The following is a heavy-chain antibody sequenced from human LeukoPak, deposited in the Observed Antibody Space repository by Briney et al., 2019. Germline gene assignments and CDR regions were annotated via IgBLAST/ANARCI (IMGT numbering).Heavy chain of an antibody. CDR1: GFTFDDYA. D-gene: IGHD6-19*01. CDR3: AKTTSSGDSS. CDR2: ISWNSGSI. Sequence: GGSLRLSCAASGFTFDDYAMHWVRQAPGKGLEWVSGISWNSGSIGYADSVKGRFTISRDNAKNSLYLQMNSLRAEDTALYYCAKTTSSGDSSWGQGTLVTVSS. V-gene: IGHV3-9*01. J-gene: IGHJ4*02.